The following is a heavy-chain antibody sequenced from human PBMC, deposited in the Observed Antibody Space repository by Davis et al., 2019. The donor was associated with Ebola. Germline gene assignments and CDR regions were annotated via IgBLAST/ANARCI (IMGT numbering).Heavy chain of an antibody. CDR2: IYYSGST. CDR1: GGSISSGDYY. V-gene: IGHV4-30-4*08. J-gene: IGHJ4*02. Sequence: PSETLSLTCTVSGGSISSGDYYWSWIRQPPGKGLEWIGYIYYSGSTYYNPSLKSRVTISVDTSKNQFSLKLSSVTAADTAVYYCAGALARYSSSEFAFDYWGQGTLVTVSS. D-gene: IGHD6-6*01. CDR3: AGALARYSSSEFAFDY.